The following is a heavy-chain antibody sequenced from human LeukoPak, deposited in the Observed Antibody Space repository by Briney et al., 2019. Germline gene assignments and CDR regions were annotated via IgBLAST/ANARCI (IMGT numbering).Heavy chain of an antibody. V-gene: IGHV3-7*01. CDR1: GFTFSSYW. Sequence: GGSLRLSCAASGFTFSSYWMSWVRQAPGKGLEWVANIKQDGSEKYYVDSVKGRFTISRDNAKNSLYLQMNSPRAEDTAVYYCARLPMVRGVIISYYYYYGMDVWGQGTTVTVSS. CDR3: ARLPMVRGVIISYYYYYGMDV. CDR2: IKQDGSEK. J-gene: IGHJ6*02. D-gene: IGHD3-10*01.